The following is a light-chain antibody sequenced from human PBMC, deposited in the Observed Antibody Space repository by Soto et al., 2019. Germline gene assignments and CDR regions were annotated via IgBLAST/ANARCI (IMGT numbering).Light chain of an antibody. CDR3: SSYTSISTYV. Sequence: HSVLPKPASVSGSPGQSITISCTGTSSDVGGYNFVSWYQQHPDKAPKLMIYDVTNRPSGVSNRFSGSKSGNTASLTISGLQAEDEADYYCSSYTSISTYVFGTGTKVTVL. V-gene: IGLV2-14*01. CDR1: SSDVGGYNF. J-gene: IGLJ1*01. CDR2: DVT.